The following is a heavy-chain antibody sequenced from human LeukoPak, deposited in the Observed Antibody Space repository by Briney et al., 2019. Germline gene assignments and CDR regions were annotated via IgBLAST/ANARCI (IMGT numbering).Heavy chain of an antibody. V-gene: IGHV1-18*01. CDR2: ISAYNGNT. Sequence: GASVTVSCKASGYTFTSYGISWVRQAPGQGLEWMGWISAYNGNTNYAQKLQGRVTMTTDTSTSTAYMELRSLRSDDTAVYYCARLGYSSSSRSWFDPWGQGTLVTVSS. CDR3: ARLGYSSSSRSWFDP. CDR1: GYTFTSYG. D-gene: IGHD6-6*01. J-gene: IGHJ5*02.